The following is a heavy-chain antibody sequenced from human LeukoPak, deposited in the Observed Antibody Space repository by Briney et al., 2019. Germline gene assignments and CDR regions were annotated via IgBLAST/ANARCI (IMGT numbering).Heavy chain of an antibody. J-gene: IGHJ4*02. Sequence: GGSLRLSCAASGFTVSSNYMSWVRRAPGKGLEWVSVIYSGGSTYYADSVKGRFTISRDNSKNTLYLQMNSLRAEDTAVYYCASGSYGDYGFFDYWGQGTLVTVSS. CDR2: IYSGGST. D-gene: IGHD4-17*01. CDR1: GFTVSSNY. V-gene: IGHV3-53*01. CDR3: ASGSYGDYGFFDY.